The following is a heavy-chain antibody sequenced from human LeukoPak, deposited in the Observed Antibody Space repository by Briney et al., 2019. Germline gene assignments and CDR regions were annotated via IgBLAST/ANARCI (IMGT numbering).Heavy chain of an antibody. CDR1: GFTFSEFA. D-gene: IGHD5-18*01. Sequence: GGSLRLSCAASGFTFSEFAMIWVRQSPGKKGLEWVSSIFQGGGEIHYADSGGGRFTISRDNSKSTLFLQMNSLRAEDTAIYYCATYRQVLLPFESWGQGTLVTVS. J-gene: IGHJ4*02. CDR2: IFQGGGEI. CDR3: ATYRQVLLPFES. V-gene: IGHV3-23*01.